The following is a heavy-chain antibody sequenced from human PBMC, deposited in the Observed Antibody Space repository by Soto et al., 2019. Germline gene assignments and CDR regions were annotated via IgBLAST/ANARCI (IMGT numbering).Heavy chain of an antibody. V-gene: IGHV4-39*01. CDR3: GKVLVGATGHTDSDS. D-gene: IGHD2-15*01. CDR2: IDYNGVT. CDR1: GGSIYRGGYY. Sequence: SETLSLTCTVSGGSIYRGGYYWGWIRQPPGRGLEWIGNIDYNGVTYSNPSLKSRVTISRDTSENQFSLKLTSVTAADTALYYCGKVLVGATGHTDSDSWGPGTLVTVSS. J-gene: IGHJ4*02.